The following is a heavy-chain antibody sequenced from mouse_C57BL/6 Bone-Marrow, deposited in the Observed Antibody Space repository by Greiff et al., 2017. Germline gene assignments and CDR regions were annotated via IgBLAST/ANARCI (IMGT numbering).Heavy chain of an antibody. V-gene: IGHV5-16*01. J-gene: IGHJ4*01. Sequence: EVQLVESEGGLVQPGSSMKLSCTASGFTFSDYYMAWVRQVPEKGLEWVANINYDGSSTYYLDSLKSRFIISRDNAKNILYLQMSSLKSEDTATYYCAREGLYYYAMGYWGQGASVTVSS. CDR2: INYDGSST. CDR3: AREGLYYYAMGY. CDR1: GFTFSDYY.